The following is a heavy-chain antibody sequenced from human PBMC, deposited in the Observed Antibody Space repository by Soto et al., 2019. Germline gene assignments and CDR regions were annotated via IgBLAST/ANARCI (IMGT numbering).Heavy chain of an antibody. CDR1: GYTFTSYG. D-gene: IGHD1-26*01. V-gene: IGHV1-18*01. CDR3: ARDWWELRRGSVGAFAY. CDR2: ISAYNGNT. Sequence: QVQLVQSGAEVKKPGASVKVSCKASGYTFTSYGISWVRQAPGQGLEWMGWISAYNGNTNYAQKLQGRVTMTTDTSPSTAYMELRSLRSDDTAVYYCARDWWELRRGSVGAFAYWGQGTLVTVSS. J-gene: IGHJ4*02.